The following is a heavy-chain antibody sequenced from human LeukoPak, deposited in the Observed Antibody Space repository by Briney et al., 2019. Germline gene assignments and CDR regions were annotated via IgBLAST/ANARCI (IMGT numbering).Heavy chain of an antibody. CDR3: AKSKYYFDY. V-gene: IGHV3-48*03. CDR1: GFTLSSFE. CDR2: ISSSGRTI. J-gene: IGHJ4*02. Sequence: GGSLRLSCAASGFTLSSFEMNWVRQAPGKGLEWVSYISSSGRTIYYADSVKGRFTISRDNAKNSLYLQMNSLRAEDTAVYYCAKSKYYFDYWGQGTLVTVSS.